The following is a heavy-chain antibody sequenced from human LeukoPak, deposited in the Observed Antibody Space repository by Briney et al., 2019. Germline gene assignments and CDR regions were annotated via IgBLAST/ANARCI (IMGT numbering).Heavy chain of an antibody. J-gene: IGHJ5*02. D-gene: IGHD3-10*01. V-gene: IGHV4-59*01. CDR2: IQHSGSS. CDR3: ARGRSWFDP. Sequence: SEPLSLTCPVSGASISSSYWSWIRQPPGKGLEWIGYIQHSGSSDYNPSLKSRVTMSVDTSKNQFSLKVSSVTAADTAVYYCARGRSWFDPWGQGTTPTVSS. CDR1: GASISSSY.